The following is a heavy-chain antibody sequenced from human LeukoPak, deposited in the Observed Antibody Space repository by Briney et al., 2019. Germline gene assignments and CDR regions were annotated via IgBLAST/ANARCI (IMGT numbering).Heavy chain of an antibody. V-gene: IGHV4-39*07. CDR3: ARQDTGHPYCDFWSGYYLKYYYYYMDV. CDR2: IYYSGST. CDR1: GGSISSSSYY. D-gene: IGHD3-3*01. Sequence: SETLSLTCTVSGGSISSSSYYWGWIRQPPGKGLEWIGSIYYSGSTYYNPSLKSRVTISVDTSKNQFSLKLSSVTAADTAVYYCARQDTGHPYCDFWSGYYLKYYYYYMDVWGKGTTVTVSS. J-gene: IGHJ6*03.